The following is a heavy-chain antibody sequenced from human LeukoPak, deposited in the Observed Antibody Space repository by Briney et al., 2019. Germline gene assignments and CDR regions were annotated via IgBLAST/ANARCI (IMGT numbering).Heavy chain of an antibody. J-gene: IGHJ5*02. CDR1: GGSISSYY. V-gene: IGHV4-39*01. CDR2: IYYSGST. CDR3: ARHGSYYGSGSYYTRRLGWFDP. Sequence: SETLSLTCTVSGGSISSYYWSWIRQPPGKGLEWIGSIYYSGSTYYNPSLKSRVTISVDTSKNQFSLKLSSVTAADTAVYYCARHGSYYGSGSYYTRRLGWFDPWGQGTLVTVSS. D-gene: IGHD3-10*01.